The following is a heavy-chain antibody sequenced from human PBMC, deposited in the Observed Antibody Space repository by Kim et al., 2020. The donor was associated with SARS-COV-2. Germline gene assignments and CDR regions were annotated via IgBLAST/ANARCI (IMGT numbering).Heavy chain of an antibody. CDR2: IKGGGGNI. CDR3: AKSQASYFNEAIDV. D-gene: IGHD3-10*01. CDR1: GFTLSNYL. J-gene: IGHJ3*01. V-gene: IGHV3-23*01. Sequence: GGSLRLSCSASGFTLSNYLLNWVRQVPGKGLEWVSAIKGGGGNIFYADSVKGRFTISRDNYKNTLYLQMNSLRAEDTAIYYCAKSQASYFNEAIDVWGRGKLCTVSS.